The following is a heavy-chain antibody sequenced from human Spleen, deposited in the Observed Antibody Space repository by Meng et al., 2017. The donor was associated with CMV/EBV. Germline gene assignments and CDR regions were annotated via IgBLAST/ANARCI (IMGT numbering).Heavy chain of an antibody. CDR2: INHSGST. V-gene: IGHV4-34*01. D-gene: IGHD3-3*01. Sequence: WIRQAPGKGLEWIGEINHSGSTNYNPSLKSRVTISIDTSKNQFSLKLSSVTAADTAVYYCATAYYDFWSGYYPTFDYWGQGTLVTVSS. CDR3: ATAYYDFWSGYYPTFDY. J-gene: IGHJ4*02.